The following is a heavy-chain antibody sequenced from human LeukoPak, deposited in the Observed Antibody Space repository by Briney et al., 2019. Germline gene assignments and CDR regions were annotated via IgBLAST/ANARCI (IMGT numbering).Heavy chain of an antibody. J-gene: IGHJ4*02. Sequence: GGSLRLSCAASGFTFSSYAMSWVRQAPGKGLEWVSAISGSGGSTYYADSVKGRFTLSSDSSRNTVYLQLNNLRVEDTAIYYCARASWVSSTDAVRWSQGTLVTVSS. V-gene: IGHV3-23*01. CDR1: GFTFSSYA. CDR2: ISGSGGST. CDR3: ARASWVSSTDAVR. D-gene: IGHD3-16*01.